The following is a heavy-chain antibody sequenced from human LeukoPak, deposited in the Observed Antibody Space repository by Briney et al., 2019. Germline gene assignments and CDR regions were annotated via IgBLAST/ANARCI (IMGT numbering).Heavy chain of an antibody. CDR1: GYTFTSYD. CDR3: ARGQGQYCSGGSCYANWFDP. Sequence: ASVKVSCKASGYTFTSYDINWVRQAPGQGLEWMGWMNPNSGNTDYAQTFQGRVTITRNTSISTAYMELSSLRSEDTAVYYCARGQGQYCSGGSCYANWFDPWGQGTLVTVSS. CDR2: MNPNSGNT. D-gene: IGHD2-15*01. V-gene: IGHV1-8*03. J-gene: IGHJ5*02.